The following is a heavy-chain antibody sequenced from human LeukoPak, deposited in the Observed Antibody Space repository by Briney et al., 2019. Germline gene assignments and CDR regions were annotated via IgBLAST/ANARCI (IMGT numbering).Heavy chain of an antibody. CDR2: INPSTGGT. D-gene: IGHD2-2*01. CDR3: ARNSPGDRFDY. Sequence: ASVKASCKASGYTFTGYYIHWVRQAPGQGLEWMGWINPSTGGTMYAQKFQGRVTLTRDTSISTAYMDLRSLRSDDTAVYYCARNSPGDRFDYWGQGTLVTVSS. J-gene: IGHJ4*02. CDR1: GYTFTGYY. V-gene: IGHV1-2*02.